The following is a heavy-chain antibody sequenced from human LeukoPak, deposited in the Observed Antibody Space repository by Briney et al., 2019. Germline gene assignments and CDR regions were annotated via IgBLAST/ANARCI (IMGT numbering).Heavy chain of an antibody. CDR2: INGSGGST. D-gene: IGHD4-17*01. V-gene: IGHV3-23*01. CDR3: AKDYGDFFDY. Sequence: PGGSLRLSCAASGFTFSSYAMSWVRQAPGKGLEWVSDINGSGGSTYYADSVKGRFAISRDNSKDTLHLQMNSLRAEDTAIYYCAKDYGDFFDYWGLGTLVSVSS. J-gene: IGHJ4*02. CDR1: GFTFSSYA.